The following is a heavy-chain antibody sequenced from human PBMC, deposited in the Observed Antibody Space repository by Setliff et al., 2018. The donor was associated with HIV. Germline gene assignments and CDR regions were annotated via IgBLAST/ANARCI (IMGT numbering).Heavy chain of an antibody. J-gene: IGHJ4*02. V-gene: IGHV4-38-2*02. D-gene: IGHD6-13*01. Sequence: NPSETLSLTCTVSGSPISSDYYWGWLRQSPGKGPEWIGSIHHSGGAYYNPSLRSRVTMSVDTSKNQLSLRLTSMTAADAAVYYCARPYISSSLSTPFDNWGQGTLVTVSS. CDR1: GSPISSDYY. CDR3: ARPYISSSLSTPFDN. CDR2: IHHSGGA.